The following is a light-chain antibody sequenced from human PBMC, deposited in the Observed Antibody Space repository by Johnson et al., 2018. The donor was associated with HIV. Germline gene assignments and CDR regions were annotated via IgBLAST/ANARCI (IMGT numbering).Light chain of an antibody. J-gene: IGLJ1*01. Sequence: QAVLTQPPSVSAAPGQKVTISCSGSSSNIGNNYVSWYQQLTGTAPKLLIYENNKRPSGIPDRFSGSQSGTSATLGITGLQTGDEADYYCGTWDSSLSAGGVFGTGTKVTVL. CDR3: GTWDSSLSAGGV. CDR1: SSNIGNNY. CDR2: ENN. V-gene: IGLV1-51*02.